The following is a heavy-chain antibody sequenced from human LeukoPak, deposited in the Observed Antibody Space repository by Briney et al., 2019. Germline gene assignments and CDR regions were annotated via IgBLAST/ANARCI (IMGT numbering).Heavy chain of an antibody. J-gene: IGHJ5*02. CDR2: IYPSGST. CDR1: SGSISSGSFY. Sequence: PSETLSLTCTVSSGSISSGSFYWSWIRQPAGKRLEWIGRIYPSGSTNYNPSLQSRVTISVDTSKNQFSLKLSSVTAADTAVYYCARDRMTGYCSSTSCYEGGYNWFDPWGQGTLVTVSS. V-gene: IGHV4-61*02. CDR3: ARDRMTGYCSSTSCYEGGYNWFDP. D-gene: IGHD2-2*01.